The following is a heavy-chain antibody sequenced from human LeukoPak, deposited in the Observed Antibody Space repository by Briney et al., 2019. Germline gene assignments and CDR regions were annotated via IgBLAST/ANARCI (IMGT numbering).Heavy chain of an antibody. V-gene: IGHV1-2*06. CDR2: INPNSGGT. CDR3: ASQYDFWSGYRIGWFDL. Sequence: ASVKVSCKASGYTFTGYYMHWVRQAPGQGLEWMGRINPNSGGTNYAQKFQGRVTMTRDTSISTAYMELSRLRSDDTAVYYCASQYDFWSGYRIGWFDLWGQGTLVTVSS. J-gene: IGHJ5*02. CDR1: GYTFTGYY. D-gene: IGHD3-3*01.